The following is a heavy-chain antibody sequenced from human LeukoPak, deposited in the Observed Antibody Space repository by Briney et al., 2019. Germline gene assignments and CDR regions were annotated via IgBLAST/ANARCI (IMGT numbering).Heavy chain of an antibody. D-gene: IGHD6-25*01. J-gene: IGHJ6*02. V-gene: IGHV3-23*05. CDR1: GVTFNRAW. CDR3: AKSSTSQRGYYGMDV. CDR2: ITDSGSST. Sequence: GGSLRLSCTASGVTFNRAWMSWVRQAPGKGLEWVSFITDSGSSTYYADSVKGRFAISRDSSKNTLSLQMNSLRVEDTGVYFCAKSSTSQRGYYGMDVWGQGTTVTVPS.